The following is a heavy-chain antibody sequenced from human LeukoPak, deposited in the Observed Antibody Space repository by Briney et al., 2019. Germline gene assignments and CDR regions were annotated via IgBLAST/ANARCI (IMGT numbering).Heavy chain of an antibody. CDR3: AKDRFGDINWFDP. CDR1: GGSISSSSYY. V-gene: IGHV4-39*07. CDR2: IYYSGST. Sequence: SETLSLTCTVSGGSISSSSYYWGWIRQPPGKGLEWIGSIYYSGSTYYNPSLKSRVTISVDTSKNQFSLKLSSVTAADTAVYYCAKDRFGDINWFDPWGQGTLVTVSS. D-gene: IGHD3-10*01. J-gene: IGHJ5*02.